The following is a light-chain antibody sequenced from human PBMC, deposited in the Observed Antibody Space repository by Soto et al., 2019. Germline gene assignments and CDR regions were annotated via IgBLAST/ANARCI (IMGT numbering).Light chain of an antibody. CDR3: CSYAGSFYV. V-gene: IGLV2-11*01. CDR2: DVS. J-gene: IGLJ1*01. CDR1: SSDVGGYNY. Sequence: QSALPQPRSVYGAPGQSVTISCTGTSSDVGGYNYVSWYQRHPGKAPKLMIYDVSKRPSGVPDRFSGSKSGNTASLTISGLQAEDEADYYCCSYAGSFYVFGTGTKVTVL.